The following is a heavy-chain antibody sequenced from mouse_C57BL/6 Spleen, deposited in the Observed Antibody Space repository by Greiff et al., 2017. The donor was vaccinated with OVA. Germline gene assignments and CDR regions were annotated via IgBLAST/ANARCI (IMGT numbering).Heavy chain of an antibody. J-gene: IGHJ3*01. CDR3: ASHYGSSLFAY. V-gene: IGHV1-26*01. Sequence: EVQLQQSGPELVKPGASVKISCKASGYTFTDYYMNWVKQSHGKSLEWIGDINPNNGGTSYNQKFKGKATLTVDTSSSTAYMELRSLTSEDSAVYYCASHYGSSLFAYWGQETLVTVSA. CDR2: INPNNGGT. D-gene: IGHD1-1*01. CDR1: GYTFTDYY.